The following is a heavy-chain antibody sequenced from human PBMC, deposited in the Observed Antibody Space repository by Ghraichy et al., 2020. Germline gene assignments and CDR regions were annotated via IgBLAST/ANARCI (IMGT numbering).Heavy chain of an antibody. D-gene: IGHD3-16*01. Sequence: GGSLRLSCAASGFNFRTYGMHWVRQAPGKGLEWVALIWYDGSNEYYRDSVRGRFTISKDNSKNALYLQMNSVRVEDMAVYYCARDAAFDYAWGSIRPRNYLDYWGQGTPVTVSS. CDR1: GFNFRTYG. CDR2: IWYDGSNE. J-gene: IGHJ4*02. V-gene: IGHV3-33*01. CDR3: ARDAAFDYAWGSIRPRNYLDY.